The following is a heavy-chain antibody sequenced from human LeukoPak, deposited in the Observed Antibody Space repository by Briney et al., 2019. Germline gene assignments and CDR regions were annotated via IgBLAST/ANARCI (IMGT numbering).Heavy chain of an antibody. D-gene: IGHD3-22*01. J-gene: IGHJ4*02. Sequence: ASVKVSCKASGYTFTVYYMHWVRQAPGQGLEWMGWINPNSGGTNYAQKFQGRVTMTRDTSISTAYMELSRLRSDDTAVYYCARVLGVYYYDSSGYYPPPFDYWGQGTLVTVSS. V-gene: IGHV1-2*02. CDR3: ARVLGVYYYDSSGYYPPPFDY. CDR1: GYTFTVYY. CDR2: INPNSGGT.